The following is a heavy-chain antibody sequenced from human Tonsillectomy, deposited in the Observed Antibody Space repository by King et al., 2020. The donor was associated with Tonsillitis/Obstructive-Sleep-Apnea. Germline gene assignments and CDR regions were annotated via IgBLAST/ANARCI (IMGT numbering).Heavy chain of an antibody. J-gene: IGHJ4*02. CDR3: EHSLTNGSGAI. Sequence: ITLKESGPTLVKPTQTLTLTCTFSGFSLSTSEVGVGWIRQPPGKALEWLALIYWDDDKRYSPSLKSRLTITKDTSKNQVVLTMINMDPVDTATYYCEHSLTNGSGAIWGQGTLVTVSS. D-gene: IGHD3-10*01. V-gene: IGHV2-5*02. CDR2: IYWDDDK. CDR1: GFSLSTSEVG.